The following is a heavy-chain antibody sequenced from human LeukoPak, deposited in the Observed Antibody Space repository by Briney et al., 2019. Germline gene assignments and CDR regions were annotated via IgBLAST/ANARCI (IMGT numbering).Heavy chain of an antibody. CDR2: IWYDEDAK. V-gene: IGHV3-33*08. CDR1: GFTFSSYW. Sequence: GGSLRLSCAASGFTFSSYWMSWVRQAPGKGLDWVALIWYDEDAKFYADSVKGRFTISRDNSKDTLYLQMNSLGVEDTAVYYCARERGGDAFDIWGQGTMVTVSS. CDR3: ARERGGDAFDI. J-gene: IGHJ3*02. D-gene: IGHD2-15*01.